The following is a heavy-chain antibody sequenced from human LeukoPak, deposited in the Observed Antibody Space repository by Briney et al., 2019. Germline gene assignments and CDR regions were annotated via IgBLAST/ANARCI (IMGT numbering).Heavy chain of an antibody. V-gene: IGHV3-48*01. D-gene: IGHD4-17*01. J-gene: IGHJ4*02. CDR3: ARGYGDWGY. CDR2: ISSSSSTI. Sequence: GGSLRLSCAASGFTFSSYGMNWVRRAPGKGLEWISYISSSSSTISYADSVKGRFTISRDNAKNSLYLQMNSLRGEDTAVYYCARGYGDWGYWGQGTLVTVSS. CDR1: GFTFSSYG.